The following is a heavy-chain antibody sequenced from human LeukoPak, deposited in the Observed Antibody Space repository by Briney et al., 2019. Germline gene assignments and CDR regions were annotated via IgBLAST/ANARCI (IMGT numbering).Heavy chain of an antibody. J-gene: IGHJ4*02. CDR3: TTGDYVWGSYRNKPKADY. V-gene: IGHV3-15*01. CDR2: IKSKTDGGTT. D-gene: IGHD3-16*02. CDR1: GFTFSNAW. Sequence: GGSLRLSCAASGFTFSNAWMSWVRQAPGKGLEWVGRIKSKTDGGTTDYAAPVKGRFTISRDDSKDTLYLQMNSLKTEDTAVYYCTTGDYVWGSYRNKPKADYSRQGTLVTVSS.